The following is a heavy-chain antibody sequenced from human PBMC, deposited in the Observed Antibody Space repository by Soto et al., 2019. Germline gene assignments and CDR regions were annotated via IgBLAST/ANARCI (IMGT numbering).Heavy chain of an antibody. J-gene: IGHJ4*02. V-gene: IGHV3-23*01. CDR1: GFTFSSYA. CDR3: AKRSLTYYYDSSGYYYGY. D-gene: IGHD3-22*01. Sequence: GGSLRLSCATSGFTFSSYAMNWVRQAPGKGLEWVSAISGSGGSTYYADSVKGRSTISRDNSKNTLYLQMNSLRAEDTAVYYCAKRSLTYYYDSSGYYYGYWGQGTLVTVSS. CDR2: ISGSGGST.